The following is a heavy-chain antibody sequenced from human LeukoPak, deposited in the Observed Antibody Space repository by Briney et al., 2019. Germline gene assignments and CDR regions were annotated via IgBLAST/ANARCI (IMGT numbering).Heavy chain of an antibody. V-gene: IGHV1-2*02. CDR1: GYTFTGYY. D-gene: IGHD3-10*01. J-gene: IGHJ6*02. CDR3: ARARADDYYYGSGTYGMDV. Sequence: ASVKVSCKASGYTFTGYYMHWVRQAPGQGLEWMGWINPNSGGTNYAQKFQGRVTMTRDTSISTAYMELSRLRSDDTAVYYCARARADDYYYGSGTYGMDVWGQGTTVTVSS. CDR2: INPNSGGT.